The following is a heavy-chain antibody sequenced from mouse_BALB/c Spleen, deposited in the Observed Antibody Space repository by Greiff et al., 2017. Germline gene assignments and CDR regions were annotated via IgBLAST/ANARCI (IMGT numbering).Heavy chain of an antibody. CDR2: ILPGSGST. V-gene: IGHV1-9*01. Sequence: VQLQQSGAELMKPGASVKISCKATGYTFSSYWIEWVKQRPGHGLEWIGEILPGSGSTNYNEKFKGKATFTADTSSNTAYMQLSSLTSEDSAVYYCARRGYRYDAYYFDYWGQGTTLTVSS. J-gene: IGHJ2*01. CDR1: GYTFSSYW. CDR3: ARRGYRYDAYYFDY. D-gene: IGHD2-14*01.